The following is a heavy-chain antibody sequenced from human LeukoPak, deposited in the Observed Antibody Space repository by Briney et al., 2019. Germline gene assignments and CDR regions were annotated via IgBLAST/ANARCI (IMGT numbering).Heavy chain of an antibody. D-gene: IGHD1-26*01. CDR2: VKSDGSST. Sequence: GGSLRLSCAASGFTFSTYWMHWVRQAPGKGLVWVSRVKSDGSSTNYADSVKDRFTISRDNAKNTLHLQMNSLRAEDTAVYYCARGGSPPEALGDTFDVWGQGTLVTVSS. CDR3: ARGGSPPEALGDTFDV. J-gene: IGHJ3*01. V-gene: IGHV3-74*01. CDR1: GFTFSTYW.